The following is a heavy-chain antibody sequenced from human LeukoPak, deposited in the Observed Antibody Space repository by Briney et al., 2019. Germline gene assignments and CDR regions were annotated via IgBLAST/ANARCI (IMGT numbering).Heavy chain of an antibody. V-gene: IGHV4-34*01. CDR1: GGSFSGYY. J-gene: IGHJ4*02. CDR2: INHSGST. D-gene: IGHD5-18*01. Sequence: PSETLSLTCAVYGGSFSGYYWSWIRQPPGKVLEWIGEINHSGSTNYNPSLKSRVTISVDTSKNQFSPKLSSVTAADTAVYYCASRVNTAMVTTPFDYWGQGTLVTVSS. CDR3: ASRVNTAMVTTPFDY.